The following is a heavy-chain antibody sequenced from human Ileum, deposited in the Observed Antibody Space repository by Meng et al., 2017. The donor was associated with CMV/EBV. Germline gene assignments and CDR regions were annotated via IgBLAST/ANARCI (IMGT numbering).Heavy chain of an antibody. CDR2: IDQDGRGR. J-gene: IGHJ4*02. Sequence: CLRLSCAACGISFSAYWMRWVRQAAGKGLEWVASIDQDGRGRYYVDSVKGRFTISRDNAKNSVYLQMNSLRAEDTALYYCSRDDGDYTGQGTLVTVSS. CDR3: SRDDGDY. CDR1: GISFSAYW. V-gene: IGHV3-7*01.